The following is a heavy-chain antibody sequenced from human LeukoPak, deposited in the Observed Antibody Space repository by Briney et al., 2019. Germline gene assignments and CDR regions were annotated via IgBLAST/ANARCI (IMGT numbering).Heavy chain of an antibody. D-gene: IGHD1-26*01. V-gene: IGHV1-24*01. CDR3: ATMGGAFDI. J-gene: IGHJ3*02. CDR1: GYTLIELS. Sequence: ASVKVSCKVSGYTLIELSMHWVRQAPGKGLEWMGGFDPEDGEAIYAQMFQGRVTVTEDTSTDTAYMELSSLRSEDTAVYYCATMGGAFDIWGQGTMVTVSS. CDR2: FDPEDGEA.